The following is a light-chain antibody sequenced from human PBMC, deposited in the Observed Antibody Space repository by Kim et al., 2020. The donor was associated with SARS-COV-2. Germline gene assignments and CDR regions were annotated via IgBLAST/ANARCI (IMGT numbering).Light chain of an antibody. Sequence: QSALTQSASVSGSPGQSITISCTGTSGDVGTYNLVSWYQHHPGKAPKLMIYEVSKRPSGVSNRFSGSKSGNTAYLTISGLQAEDEADYHCCSYAGSSPVFGGGTKLTVL. CDR3: CSYAGSSPV. J-gene: IGLJ2*01. CDR1: SGDVGTYNL. CDR2: EVS. V-gene: IGLV2-23*02.